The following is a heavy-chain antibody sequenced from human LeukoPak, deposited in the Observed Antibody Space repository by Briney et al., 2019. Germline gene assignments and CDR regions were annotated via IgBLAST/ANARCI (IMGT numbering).Heavy chain of an antibody. D-gene: IGHD6-19*01. V-gene: IGHV3-11*04. CDR1: GFTFSDYY. J-gene: IGHJ3*02. Sequence: GGSLRLSCAASGFTFSDYYMSWIRQAPGKGLEWVSYISSSGSTIYYADSVKGRFTISRDNAKNSLYLQMNSLRAEDTAVYYCVRAGSGWYPHAFDIWGQGTMVTVSS. CDR3: VRAGSGWYPHAFDI. CDR2: ISSSGSTI.